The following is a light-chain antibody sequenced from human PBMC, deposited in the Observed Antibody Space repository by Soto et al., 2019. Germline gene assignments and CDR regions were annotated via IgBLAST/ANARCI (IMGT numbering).Light chain of an antibody. V-gene: IGKV1-12*01. CDR2: AAS. CDR1: HDISTY. J-gene: IGKJ4*01. CDR3: QQSNIFPLT. Sequence: DIKMTQSPSSLSASVGDRVTITYRASHDISTYLAWYQQKPGKAPRLLIFAASSLQSGVPFRFSGSGSGTDFTLTISSLQPEDFAIYYCQQSNIFPLTFGGGTKVDIK.